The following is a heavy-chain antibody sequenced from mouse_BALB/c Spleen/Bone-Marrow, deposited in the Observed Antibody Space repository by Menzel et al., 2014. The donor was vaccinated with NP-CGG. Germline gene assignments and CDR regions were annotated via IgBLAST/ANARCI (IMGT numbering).Heavy chain of an antibody. Sequence: DVKLVESGGGLVKPGGSLKLSCAASGFTFSDYYMYWVRQTPEKRLGWVATISDGGSYTYYPDSVKGRFTISRDNAKNNLYLQMSGLKSEDTAMYYCASSRYYAMDYWGQGTSVTVSS. CDR2: ISDGGSYT. V-gene: IGHV5-4*02. CDR1: GFTFSDYY. J-gene: IGHJ4*01. CDR3: ASSRYYAMDY. D-gene: IGHD6-1*01.